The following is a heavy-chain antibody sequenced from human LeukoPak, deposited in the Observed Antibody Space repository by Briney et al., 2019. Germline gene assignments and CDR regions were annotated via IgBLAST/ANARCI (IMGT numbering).Heavy chain of an antibody. Sequence: SETLSLTCAVYDGSFSGYYWSWIRQPPGKGLEWIGEINHSGSTNYNPSLKSRVTISVDTSKNQFSLKLSSVTAADTAVYYCARGLLFFMGSSWPNWFDPWGQGTLVTVSS. J-gene: IGHJ5*02. CDR3: ARGLLFFMGSSWPNWFDP. CDR1: DGSFSGYY. CDR2: INHSGST. D-gene: IGHD6-13*01. V-gene: IGHV4-34*01.